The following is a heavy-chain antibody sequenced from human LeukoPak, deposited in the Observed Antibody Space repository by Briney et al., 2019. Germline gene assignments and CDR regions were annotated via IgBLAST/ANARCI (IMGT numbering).Heavy chain of an antibody. CDR2: IYYSGST. D-gene: IGHD3-16*01. V-gene: IGHV4-31*03. CDR1: GGSISSAGYY. J-gene: IGHJ2*01. Sequence: SETLSLTCTVSGGSISSAGYYWSWIRQHPGKGLEWIGYIYYSGSTYYNPSLKSRITISVDTSENQFSPKLSSVTAADTAVYYCARADLGPSGGDDWSFDLWGRGTLVTVSS. CDR3: ARADLGPSGGDDWSFDL.